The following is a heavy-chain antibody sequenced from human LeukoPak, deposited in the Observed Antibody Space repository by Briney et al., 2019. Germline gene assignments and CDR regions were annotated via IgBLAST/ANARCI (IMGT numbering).Heavy chain of an antibody. J-gene: IGHJ4*02. CDR1: GFTFSSYA. Sequence: GGALRLSCVASGFTFSSYAMHWGRPAPGKGREWVAFIRYDGSNIYSADSVKGRFTISRDNSKNTLYLQMNSLRTEDTAVYYCAKDMYSSSWLIDYWGQGTLVTVSS. D-gene: IGHD2-2*01. CDR2: IRYDGSNI. CDR3: AKDMYSSSWLIDY. V-gene: IGHV3-30*02.